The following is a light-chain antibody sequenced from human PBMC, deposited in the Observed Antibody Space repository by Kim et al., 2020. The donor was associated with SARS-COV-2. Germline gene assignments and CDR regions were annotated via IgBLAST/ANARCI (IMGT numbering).Light chain of an antibody. CDR3: QKYNSAPRT. Sequence: ASVGDRVTITCRSSQGISNYLAWYQQKPGKVPKLLIYAASTLQSGVPSRFSGSGSGTDFTLTISSLQPEDVATYYCQKYNSAPRTFGQGTKVDIK. CDR1: QGISNY. J-gene: IGKJ1*01. V-gene: IGKV1-27*01. CDR2: AAS.